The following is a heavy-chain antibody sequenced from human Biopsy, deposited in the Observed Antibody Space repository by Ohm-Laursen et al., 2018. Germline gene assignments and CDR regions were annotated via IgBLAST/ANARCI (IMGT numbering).Heavy chain of an antibody. D-gene: IGHD3-3*01. CDR3: AKEEPPQGYDFWSGHYYYFDY. CDR2: INSSGGST. V-gene: IGHV3-23*01. Sequence: ETLSLTCTVSGDSLSSGPDNWSWVRQAPGKGLEWVSTINSSGGSTYYADPVKGRFTISRDNSKNTLYLQMNSLRAEDTAVYYCAKEEPPQGYDFWSGHYYYFDYWGQGTLVTVSS. J-gene: IGHJ4*01. CDR1: GDSLSSGPDN.